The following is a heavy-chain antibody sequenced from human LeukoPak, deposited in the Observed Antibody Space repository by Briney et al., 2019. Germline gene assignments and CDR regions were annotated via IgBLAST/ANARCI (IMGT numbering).Heavy chain of an antibody. CDR2: IGTAGDT. J-gene: IGHJ3*02. Sequence: GGSLRLSCAASGFTFSSYDMHWVRQATGKGLEWVSAIGTAGDTYYPGSVKGRFTISRKNAKNSLYLQMNSLRAEDTAVYYCARDLGGYSYGWNAFDIWGQGTMVTVSS. CDR3: ARDLGGYSYGWNAFDI. V-gene: IGHV3-13*01. CDR1: GFTFSSYD. D-gene: IGHD5-18*01.